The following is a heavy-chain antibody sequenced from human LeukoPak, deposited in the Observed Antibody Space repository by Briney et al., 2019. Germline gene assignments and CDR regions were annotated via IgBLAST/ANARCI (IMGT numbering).Heavy chain of an antibody. CDR2: MWSDGSNK. CDR1: GFTFNSYD. V-gene: IGHV3-33*01. J-gene: IGHJ4*02. Sequence: GRSLRLSCAASGFTFNSYDMHWVRQAPGKGLEWVAVMWSDGSNKYHADSVKGRFTIYRDNSKNTLYLQMNSLRAEDTAVYSYSRNSALDYWGQGTLVTVSS. CDR3: SRNSALDY. D-gene: IGHD2/OR15-2a*01.